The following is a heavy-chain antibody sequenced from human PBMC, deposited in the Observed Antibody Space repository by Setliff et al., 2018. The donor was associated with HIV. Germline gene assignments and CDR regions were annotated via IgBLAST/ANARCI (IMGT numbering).Heavy chain of an antibody. J-gene: IGHJ1*01. CDR1: GGSISSGRYY. Sequence: SETLSLTCTVSGGSISSGRYYWSWIRQPAGKGLEWIGHIYTSGSTNYNPSLKSRVTISVATSKNQFSLKLRSVTAADTAVYYCARGDMPRVVRGVIFRPTYFQHWGQGTLVTVSS. V-gene: IGHV4-61*09. CDR3: ARGDMPRVVRGVIFRPTYFQH. D-gene: IGHD3-10*01. CDR2: IYTSGST.